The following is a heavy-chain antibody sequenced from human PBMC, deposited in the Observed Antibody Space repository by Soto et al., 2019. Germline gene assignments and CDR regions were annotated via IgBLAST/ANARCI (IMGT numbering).Heavy chain of an antibody. CDR2: ISYDGSNK. J-gene: IGHJ4*02. CDR3: AKEGGEGGCSGGSCYSVDY. CDR1: GFTFSSYG. V-gene: IGHV3-30*18. Sequence: QVQLVESGGGVVQPGRSLRLSCAASGFTFSSYGMHWVRQAAGKGLEWVAVISYDGSNKYYADSVKGRFTISRDNSKNTLYLQMNSLRAEDTAVYYCAKEGGEGGCSGGSCYSVDYWGQGTLVTVSS. D-gene: IGHD2-15*01.